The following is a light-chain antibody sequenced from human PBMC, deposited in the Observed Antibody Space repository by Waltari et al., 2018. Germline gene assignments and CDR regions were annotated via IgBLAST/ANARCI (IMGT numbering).Light chain of an antibody. J-gene: IGKJ4*01. CDR2: DTS. Sequence: DIVLTQSPAILSLSPGERASLSCRASQSVTNYLAWYQQKPGQAPRLLIYDTSNRATGIPARFSGSGFGTDFTLTSSRFEPEDFAVYYCQQRRDWPLTFGGGTKVEIK. CDR1: QSVTNY. CDR3: QQRRDWPLT. V-gene: IGKV3-11*01.